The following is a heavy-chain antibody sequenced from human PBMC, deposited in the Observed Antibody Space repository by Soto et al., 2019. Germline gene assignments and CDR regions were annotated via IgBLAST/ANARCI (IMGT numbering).Heavy chain of an antibody. D-gene: IGHD1-26*01. Sequence: EVQLLESVGGLVQPGGSLRLSCAASGFTFSSYAMSWVRQAPGKVLEWGVAISGSGGSTYYADYVKGRFTISRDNSKNTLYLQMNSLRAEDTAVYYCAKDPGRELRPFDYWGQRTLVNVSS. CDR3: AKDPGRELRPFDY. CDR1: GFTFSSYA. V-gene: IGHV3-23*01. CDR2: ISGSGGST. J-gene: IGHJ4*02.